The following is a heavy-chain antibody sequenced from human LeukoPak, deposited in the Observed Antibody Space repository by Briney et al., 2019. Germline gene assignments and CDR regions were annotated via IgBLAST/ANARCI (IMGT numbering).Heavy chain of an antibody. CDR3: ARGPPRTGRERYFDY. Sequence: SETLSLTCTVSGGSTSDYYWNWIRQPPGKGLEWIGYIYYRGTTNYNPSFNSRVTISLDSSKNQFSLRLNSVTAADTAIYYCARGPPRTGRERYFDYWGQGTLVSVSS. D-gene: IGHD1-1*01. V-gene: IGHV4-59*01. CDR2: IYYRGTT. J-gene: IGHJ4*02. CDR1: GGSTSDYY.